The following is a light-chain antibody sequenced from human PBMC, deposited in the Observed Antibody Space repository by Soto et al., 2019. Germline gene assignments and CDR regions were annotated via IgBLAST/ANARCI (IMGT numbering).Light chain of an antibody. V-gene: IGLV1-51*02. CDR3: GTWDSSLSAYV. Sequence: QSVLTQPPSVSAAPGQKVTISCSGSSSNIGNNYVSWYQQLPGTAPKALIYENNKRPSGIPDRFSGSKSGTSATLGITGLQTGDEADYYCGTWDSSLSAYVFGPGTKVTVL. CDR2: ENN. CDR1: SSNIGNNY. J-gene: IGLJ1*01.